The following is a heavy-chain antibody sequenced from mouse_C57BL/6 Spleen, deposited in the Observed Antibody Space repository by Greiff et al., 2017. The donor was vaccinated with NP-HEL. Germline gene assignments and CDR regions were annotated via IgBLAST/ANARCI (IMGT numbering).Heavy chain of an antibody. CDR2: IHPNSGST. Sequence: VQLQQPGAELVKPGASVKLSCKASGYTFTSYWMHWVKQRPGQGLEWIGMIHPNSGSTNYNEKFKSKATLTVDKSSSTAYMQLSSLTSEDSAVYYCARRALTVVAHYFDYWGQGTTLTVSS. CDR3: ARRALTVVAHYFDY. D-gene: IGHD1-1*01. V-gene: IGHV1-64*01. CDR1: GYTFTSYW. J-gene: IGHJ2*01.